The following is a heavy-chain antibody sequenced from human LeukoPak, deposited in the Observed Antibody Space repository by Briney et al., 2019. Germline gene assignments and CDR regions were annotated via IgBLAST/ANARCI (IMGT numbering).Heavy chain of an antibody. J-gene: IGHJ4*02. CDR2: ILYDGSNK. V-gene: IGHV3-30*18. CDR3: AKKWGVGTTTLDYFDY. CDR1: GFTFSSYG. Sequence: GGSLRLSCAASGFTFSSYGMHWVRQAPGKGLEWVAVILYDGSNKYYADSVKGRFTISRDNSKNTLYLQMNSLTDEDTAVYYCAKKWGVGTTTLDYFDYWGQGTLVTVSS. D-gene: IGHD1-26*01.